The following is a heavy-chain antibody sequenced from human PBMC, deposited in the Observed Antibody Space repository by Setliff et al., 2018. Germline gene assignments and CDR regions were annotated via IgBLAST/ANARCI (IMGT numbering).Heavy chain of an antibody. J-gene: IGHJ4*02. CDR3: AREPFPYYFDY. CDR2: ISYDGSNK. Sequence: GGSLTLSCAASGFTFNSYGMSWVRQAPGKGLEWVAVISYDGSNKYYTDSVKGRFTISRDNSKNTLYLQMNGLRAEDTAVYYCAREPFPYYFDYWGQGTLVTVSS. CDR1: GFTFNSYG. V-gene: IGHV3-30*03.